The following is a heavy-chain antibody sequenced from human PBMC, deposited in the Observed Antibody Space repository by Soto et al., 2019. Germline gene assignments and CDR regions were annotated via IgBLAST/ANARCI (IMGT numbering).Heavy chain of an antibody. CDR1: GGSFSGYY. J-gene: IGHJ1*01. V-gene: IGHV4-34*01. CDR3: ARYSSSWSKYLQL. D-gene: IGHD6-13*01. CDR2: INPGESA. Sequence: VQLQQWGAGLLKPSETLSLTCALYGGSFSGYYWSWIRQTPGKRLEWVGDINPGESANYNPSLKSRVTFSVDPSKNQFSLTLNSAIAADTGVYYCARYSSSWSKYLQLWGRGTLVTVSS.